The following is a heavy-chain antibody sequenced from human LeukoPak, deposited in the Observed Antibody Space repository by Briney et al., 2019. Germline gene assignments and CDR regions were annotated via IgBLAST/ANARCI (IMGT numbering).Heavy chain of an antibody. V-gene: IGHV4-30-2*01. Sequence: PSETLSLTCAVSGGSISSGGYSWSWIRQPPGKGLEWIGYIYHSGSTYYNPSLKSRVTISVDRSKNQFSLKLSSVTAADTAVYYCARGAPFDYWGQGTLVTVSP. CDR2: IYHSGST. CDR1: GGSISSGGYS. CDR3: ARGAPFDY. J-gene: IGHJ4*02.